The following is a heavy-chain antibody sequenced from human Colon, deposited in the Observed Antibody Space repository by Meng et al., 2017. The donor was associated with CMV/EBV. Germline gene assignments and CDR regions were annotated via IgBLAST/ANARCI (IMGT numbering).Heavy chain of an antibody. Sequence: GESLKISCATSGFTFGDFGMNWVRQAPGKGLEWVASISYGSSYMYYLDSVQGRFTISRDNTANSLYLQMNSLRAEDSAVYYCARADGYGIASAGHHWGRGTLVTVSS. CDR3: ARADGYGIASAGHH. CDR2: ISYGSSYM. V-gene: IGHV3-21*01. D-gene: IGHD6-13*01. CDR1: GFTFGDFG. J-gene: IGHJ5*02.